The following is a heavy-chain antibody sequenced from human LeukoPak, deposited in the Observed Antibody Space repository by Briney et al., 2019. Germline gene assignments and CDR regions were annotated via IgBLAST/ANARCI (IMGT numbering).Heavy chain of an antibody. CDR2: IYYSGST. V-gene: IGHV4-39*07. CDR3: ARARSGYKYGFIDY. CDR1: GGSISSSSYY. Sequence: PSETLSLTCTVSGGSISSSSYYWGWIRQPPGKGLEWIGSIYYSGSTNYNPSLKSRVTISVDTSKNQFSLKLSSVTAADTAVYYCARARSGYKYGFIDYWGQGTLVTVSS. J-gene: IGHJ4*02. D-gene: IGHD5-18*01.